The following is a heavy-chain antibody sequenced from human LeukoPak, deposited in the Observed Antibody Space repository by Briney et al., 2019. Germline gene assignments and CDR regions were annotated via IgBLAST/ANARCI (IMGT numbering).Heavy chain of an antibody. CDR1: GFTFTSSA. CDR3: AAAPARIAAPSR. V-gene: IGHV1-58*01. Sequence: ASVKVSCKASGFTFTSSAVQWVRQARGQRLEWIGWIVVGSGNTNYVQKFQERVTITRDMSTSTAYMELSSLRSEDTAVYYCAAAPARIAAPSRWGQGTLVTVSS. CDR2: IVVGSGNT. D-gene: IGHD6-6*01. J-gene: IGHJ4*02.